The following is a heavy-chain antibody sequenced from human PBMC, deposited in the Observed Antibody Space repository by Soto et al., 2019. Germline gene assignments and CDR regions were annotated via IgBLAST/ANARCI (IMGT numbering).Heavy chain of an antibody. D-gene: IGHD3-3*01. CDR2: SYYSGST. V-gene: IGHV4-59*01. Sequence: SETLSLTCTVSGGSISSYYWSWIRQPPGKGLEWIGYSYYSGSTNYNPSLKSRVTISVDTSKNQFSLKLSSVTAADTAVYYCARTPFIQEYDFWLEYYFDYWGQGTLVTVSS. CDR3: ARTPFIQEYDFWLEYYFDY. J-gene: IGHJ4*02. CDR1: GGSISSYY.